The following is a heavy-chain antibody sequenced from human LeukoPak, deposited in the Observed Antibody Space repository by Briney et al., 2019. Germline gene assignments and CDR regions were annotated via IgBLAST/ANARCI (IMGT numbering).Heavy chain of an antibody. V-gene: IGHV3-64*01. D-gene: IGHD3-22*01. CDR2: ISSNGGST. CDR3: ATPGATMIVVGGFDY. J-gene: IGHJ4*02. Sequence: GGSLRLSCAASGFTFSSYAMHWVRQAPGKGLEYVSAISSNGGSTYYANSVKGRFTISRDNSKNTLYLQMGSLRAEDMAVYYCATPGATMIVVGGFDYWGQGTLVTVSS. CDR1: GFTFSSYA.